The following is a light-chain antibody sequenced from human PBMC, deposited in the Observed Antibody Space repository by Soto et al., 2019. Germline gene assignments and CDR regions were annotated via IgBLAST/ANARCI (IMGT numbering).Light chain of an antibody. CDR3: SSYTSSGTPVV. CDR2: DVN. V-gene: IGLV2-14*03. Sequence: QSALTQPASVSGSPGQSITISCTGTSSDIGGYNYVSWYKQHPGKAPKLMIYDVNNRPSGVSNRFSGSKSGNTASLTISGLQTEDEADYYCSSYTSSGTPVVFGGGTKLTVL. CDR1: SSDIGGYNY. J-gene: IGLJ2*01.